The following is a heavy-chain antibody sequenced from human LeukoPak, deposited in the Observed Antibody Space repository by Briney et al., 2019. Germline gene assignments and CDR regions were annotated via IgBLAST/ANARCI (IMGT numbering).Heavy chain of an antibody. V-gene: IGHV1-2*06. Sequence: ASMKVSCKASGYTFTGYYMHWVRQAPGQGLEWMGRINPDSGATDYAQKFQGRVTMTRDTSINTAYMELSRLRSDDMAVYYCARDSGQTDFDYWGQGTLVTVSS. CDR2: INPDSGAT. CDR1: GYTFTGYY. D-gene: IGHD3-10*01. J-gene: IGHJ4*02. CDR3: ARDSGQTDFDY.